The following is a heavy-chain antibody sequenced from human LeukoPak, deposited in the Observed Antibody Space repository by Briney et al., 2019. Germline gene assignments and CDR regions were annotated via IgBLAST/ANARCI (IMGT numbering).Heavy chain of an antibody. CDR2: IYYSGST. Sequence: SETLSLTCTVSGGSISGYYWTWIRQPPGKGLEWIGYIYYSGSTNYNPSLKSRVTISVDTSKNQFSLKLSSVTAADTAVYYCARRNYDILTGYAFDLWGRGTLVTVSS. D-gene: IGHD3-9*01. J-gene: IGHJ2*01. CDR3: ARRNYDILTGYAFDL. CDR1: GGSISGYY. V-gene: IGHV4-59*08.